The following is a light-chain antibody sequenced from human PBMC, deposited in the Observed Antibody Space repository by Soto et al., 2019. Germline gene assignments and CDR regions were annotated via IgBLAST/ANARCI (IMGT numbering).Light chain of an antibody. J-gene: IGKJ4*01. V-gene: IGKV3-20*01. CDR3: QQYSSSPPLT. CDR2: GAS. Sequence: EIVLTQSPGTLSLSPGERATLSCRASQSVSSTYFAWYQQKPGQSPRLLIYGASSRATGIPDRFSGSGSGTDFTLTISRRVPEDFAVYYCQQYSSSPPLTFGGGTKVEIK. CDR1: QSVSSTY.